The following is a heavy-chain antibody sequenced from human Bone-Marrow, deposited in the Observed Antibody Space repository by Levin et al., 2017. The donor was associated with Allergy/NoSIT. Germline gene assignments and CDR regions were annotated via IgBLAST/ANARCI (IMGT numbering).Heavy chain of an antibody. CDR1: GFTFSSYA. Sequence: GESLKISCAASGFTFSSYAMHWVRQAPGKGLEYVSAISGSGGNTYYANSVKGRFTISRDNSKNTLYLQMGSLRAEDMAVYYCARRFGDYSGSDYWGQGTLVTVAS. CDR3: ARRFGDYSGSDY. J-gene: IGHJ4*02. D-gene: IGHD4-17*01. V-gene: IGHV3-64*01. CDR2: ISGSGGNT.